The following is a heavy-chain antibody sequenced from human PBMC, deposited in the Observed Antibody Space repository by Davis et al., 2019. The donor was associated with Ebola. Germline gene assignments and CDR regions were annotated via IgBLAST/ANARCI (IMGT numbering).Heavy chain of an antibody. CDR3: ARASYDFWSGSSYYYYMDV. V-gene: IGHV3-21*01. Sequence: GESLKISCAASGFTFSSYSMNWVRQAPGKGLEWVSSISSSSSYIYYADSVKGRFTISRDNAKNSLYLQMNSLRAEDTAVYYCARASYDFWSGSSYYYYMDVWGKGTTVTVSS. CDR1: GFTFSSYS. J-gene: IGHJ6*03. CDR2: ISSSSSYI. D-gene: IGHD3-3*01.